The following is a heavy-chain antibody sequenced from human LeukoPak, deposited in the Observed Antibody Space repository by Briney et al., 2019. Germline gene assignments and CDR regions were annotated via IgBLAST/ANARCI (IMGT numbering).Heavy chain of an antibody. V-gene: IGHV4-39*01. CDR1: GGSISGSSYY. Sequence: SETLPLTCTVSGGSISGSSYYWGWIRQPPGKGLEWIGSIYYSGSTYNNPSLKSRVTISVDTSKNQFSLKLSSVTAADTAVYYCARQSGITMIVVLIHDAFDIWGQGTMVTVSS. D-gene: IGHD3-22*01. J-gene: IGHJ3*02. CDR2: IYYSGST. CDR3: ARQSGITMIVVLIHDAFDI.